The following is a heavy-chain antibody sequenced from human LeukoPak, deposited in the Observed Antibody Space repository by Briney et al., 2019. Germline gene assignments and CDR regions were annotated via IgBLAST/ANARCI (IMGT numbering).Heavy chain of an antibody. J-gene: IGHJ4*02. V-gene: IGHV3-23*01. Sequence: PGGSLRLSCAASGFTFSSYAMSWVRQAPGKGLEWVSAISGSGGSTYYADSVKGRFTISRDNSKNTLYLQMNSLGAEDTAVYYCAKDVSYSSSWYSDYWGQGTLVTVSS. CDR2: ISGSGGST. CDR1: GFTFSSYA. CDR3: AKDVSYSSSWYSDY. D-gene: IGHD6-13*01.